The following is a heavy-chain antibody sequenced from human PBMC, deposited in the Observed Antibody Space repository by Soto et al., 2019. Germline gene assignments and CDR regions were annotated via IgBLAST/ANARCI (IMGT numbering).Heavy chain of an antibody. Sequence: ASVKVSCKASGYTFTSYYMHWVRQAPGQGLEWMGWINPNSGGTNYAQKFQGRVTMTRDTSISTAYMELSRLRSDDTAVYYCAGDGADIVGGYYYGMDVWGQGTTVT. CDR2: INPNSGGT. D-gene: IGHD2-15*01. CDR1: GYTFTSYY. CDR3: AGDGADIVGGYYYGMDV. J-gene: IGHJ6*02. V-gene: IGHV1-2*02.